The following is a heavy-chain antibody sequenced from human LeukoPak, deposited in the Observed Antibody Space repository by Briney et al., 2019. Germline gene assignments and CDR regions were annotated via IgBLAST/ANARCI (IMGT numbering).Heavy chain of an antibody. CDR2: ISSSSTYI. J-gene: IGHJ4*02. CDR1: GFTFSNYY. D-gene: IGHD4-17*01. V-gene: IGHV3-21*01. CDR3: ARDDYGLNGNYFDY. Sequence: GGSLRLSCAASGFTFSNYYMNWVRQAPGKGLEWISSISSSSTYIYYADSVKGRFTISRDNAKNSLYLQMNSLRAEDTAVYYCARDDYGLNGNYFDYWGQGTLVTVSS.